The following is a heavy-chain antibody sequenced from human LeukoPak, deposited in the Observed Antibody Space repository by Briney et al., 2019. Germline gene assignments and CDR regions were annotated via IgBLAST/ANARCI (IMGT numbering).Heavy chain of an antibody. J-gene: IGHJ5*02. CDR2: INPNSGGT. Sequence: ASVKVSCKASGYTFTGYYMHWVRQAPGQGLEWMGWINPNSGGTNYAQKFQGRVTMTRDTSISTAYMELSRLRSDDTAVYYCARDWGITMVRGVIVASNWFDPWGQGTLVTVSS. V-gene: IGHV1-2*02. CDR3: ARDWGITMVRGVIVASNWFDP. CDR1: GYTFTGYY. D-gene: IGHD3-10*01.